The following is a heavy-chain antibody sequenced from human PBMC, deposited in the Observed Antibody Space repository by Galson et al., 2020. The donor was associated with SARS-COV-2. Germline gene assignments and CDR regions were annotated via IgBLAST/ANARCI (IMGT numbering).Heavy chain of an antibody. CDR2: INRDGTQE. Sequence: HSGGSLRLSCTASGFTFRGYWMTWVRQPPGRGLELVAYINRDGTQEDYVNSARGRFTISRDNVESSVYLQMNSLRAEYTAVYYCARIIPSGYYDHWGQGTLVTVSS. V-gene: IGHV3-7*01. J-gene: IGHJ4*02. D-gene: IGHD1-1*01. CDR3: ARIIPSGYYDH. CDR1: GFTFRGYW.